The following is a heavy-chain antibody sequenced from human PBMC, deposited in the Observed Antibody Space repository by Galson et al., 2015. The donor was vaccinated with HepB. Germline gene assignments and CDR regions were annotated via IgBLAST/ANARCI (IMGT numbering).Heavy chain of an antibody. J-gene: IGHJ4*02. CDR1: GITFTNYW. CDR2: INSGGTRR. V-gene: IGHV3-74*03. D-gene: IGHD3-22*01. Sequence: SLRLSCAASGITFTNYWMHWVRQAPGKGLVWVSVINSGGTRREYADSVKGRFTISRDDTRNTLFLQMNSLRAEDTAVYYCATDRHAAPYENWGQGTLVTVSS. CDR3: ATDRHAAPYEN.